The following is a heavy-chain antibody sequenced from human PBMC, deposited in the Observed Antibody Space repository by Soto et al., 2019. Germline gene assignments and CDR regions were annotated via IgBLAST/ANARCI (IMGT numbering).Heavy chain of an antibody. CDR3: ASGLGYYFNF. V-gene: IGHV5-51*01. J-gene: IGHJ4*02. Sequence: PAESLKISCKGSGYHFTSYCISWVRQMPGKGLEWMGLIYPGDSDTRYSPAFQGQVTISADKSTRTAFLQWTSLKASDTAMYYCASGLGYYFNFWGQGTLVTVSS. D-gene: IGHD3-9*01. CDR1: GYHFTSYC. CDR2: IYPGDSDT.